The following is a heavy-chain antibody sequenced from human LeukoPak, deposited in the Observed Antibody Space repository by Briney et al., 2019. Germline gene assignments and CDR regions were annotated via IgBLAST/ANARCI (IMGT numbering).Heavy chain of an antibody. V-gene: IGHV3-23*01. CDR3: AKDRPNYYGSNGHYYRRDGDY. CDR1: GFTFSIYA. CDR2: ITSSGDGT. J-gene: IGHJ4*02. D-gene: IGHD3-22*01. Sequence: GGSLRLSCAASGFTFSIYALSWVRQAPGKGLQSVSSITSSGDGTYYADSVKGRFTISRDNSENMLYLQMNSLRVEDTAVYFCAKDRPNYYGSNGHYYRRDGDYWGQGTLVTVSS.